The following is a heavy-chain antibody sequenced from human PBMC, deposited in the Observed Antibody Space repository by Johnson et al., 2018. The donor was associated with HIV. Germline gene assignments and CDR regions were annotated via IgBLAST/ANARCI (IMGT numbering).Heavy chain of an antibody. D-gene: IGHD3-16*01. CDR2: IRYDGSNK. J-gene: IGHJ3*02. CDR1: GFTFSRYG. CDR3: AKDFIHGQYTEIFDT. V-gene: IGHV3-30*02. Sequence: QVQLVESGGGVVQPGGSLRLSCAASGFTFSRYGMHWVRQAPCKGLEWVAFIRYDGSNKYYADSVKGRFTISRDNSKNTLYLQRNSLRDEDTAVFHCAKDFIHGQYTEIFDTWGGGTVVTVSS.